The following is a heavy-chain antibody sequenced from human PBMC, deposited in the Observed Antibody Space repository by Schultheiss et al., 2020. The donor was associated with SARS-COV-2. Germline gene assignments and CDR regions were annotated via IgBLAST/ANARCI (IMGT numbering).Heavy chain of an antibody. Sequence: GGSLRLSCAASGFTFSSYGMHWVRQAPGKGLEWVAVIWYDGSNKYYADSVKGRFTISRDNSKNTLYLQMNSLRAEDTAVYYCAKDQISGSSWYRIGYYYYGMDVWGQGTTVTVSS. CDR1: GFTFSSYG. CDR2: IWYDGSNK. V-gene: IGHV3-30*02. D-gene: IGHD6-13*01. J-gene: IGHJ6*02. CDR3: AKDQISGSSWYRIGYYYYGMDV.